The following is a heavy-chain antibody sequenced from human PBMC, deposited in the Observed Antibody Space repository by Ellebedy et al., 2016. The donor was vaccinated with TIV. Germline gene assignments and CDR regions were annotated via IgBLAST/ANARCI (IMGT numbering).Heavy chain of an antibody. V-gene: IGHV1-46*04. J-gene: IGHJ4*02. D-gene: IGHD6-13*01. CDR2: INPGGGSA. Sequence: ASVKVSCKASGGTFSSYGINWVRQAPGQGLEWMGIINPGGGSARYAQNLQGRVTMTRDRTTSTAYMELSSLRSEDTAVYYCARGIITAVGLQPNFDYWGQGALVTVSS. CDR1: GGTFSSYG. CDR3: ARGIITAVGLQPNFDY.